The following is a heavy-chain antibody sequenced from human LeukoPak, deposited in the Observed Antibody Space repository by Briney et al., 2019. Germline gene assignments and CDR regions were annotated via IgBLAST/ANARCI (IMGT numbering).Heavy chain of an antibody. J-gene: IGHJ6*04. CDR1: GYSISSGYY. D-gene: IGHD3-10*01. CDR2: IYHSGST. CDR3: ARDGGYYGSGSYYYYYGMDV. V-gene: IGHV4-38-2*02. Sequence: SETLSLTCAVSGYSISSGYYWGWIRQPPGKGLEWIGSIYHSGSTYYNPSLKRRVTISVDTSKNQFSLKLSSVTAADTAVYYCARDGGYYGSGSYYYYYGMDVWGKGTTVTVSS.